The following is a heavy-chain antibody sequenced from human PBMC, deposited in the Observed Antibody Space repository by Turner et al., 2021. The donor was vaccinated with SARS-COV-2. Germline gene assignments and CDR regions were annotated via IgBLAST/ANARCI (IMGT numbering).Heavy chain of an antibody. CDR1: GGSITKNYDY. CDR2: IYYSGNT. Sequence: LQLQESGPGLVKPSETLSLTCTVSGGSITKNYDYWGWIRQPPGKGLEWIGSIYYSGNTYYNPSLKSRVTISVDTSKSQFSLKLSFVTAADTAVYYCARLPERYFFDYWGQGALVTVSS. J-gene: IGHJ4*02. CDR3: ARLPERYFFDY. V-gene: IGHV4-39*01.